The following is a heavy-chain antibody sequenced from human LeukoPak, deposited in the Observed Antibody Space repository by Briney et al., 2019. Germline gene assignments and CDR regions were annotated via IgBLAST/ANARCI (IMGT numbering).Heavy chain of an antibody. D-gene: IGHD2-2*01. CDR1: GFTVSSNY. J-gene: IGHJ4*02. CDR2: IYSGGST. Sequence: GGSLRLSCAASGFTVSSNYMSWVRQAPGKGLEWVSVIYSGGSTYYADSVKGRFTISRDNSKNTLYLQMNSLRAEDTAVYYCARDLSGGYCSSTGCSSPPPWGQGTLVTVSS. CDR3: ARDLSGGYCSSTGCSSPPP. V-gene: IGHV3-66*02.